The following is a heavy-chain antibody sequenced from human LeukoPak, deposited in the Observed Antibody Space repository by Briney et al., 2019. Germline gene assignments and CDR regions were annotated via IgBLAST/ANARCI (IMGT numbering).Heavy chain of an antibody. J-gene: IGHJ4*02. Sequence: SETLSLTCTVSGGSISSSFYYWGWIRQPPGKGLEWIGSIYHSGSTYYNPSLKSRVTISVDKSKNQFSLKLSSVTAADTAVYYCAREGVVGATLAVDYWGQGTLVTVSS. D-gene: IGHD1-26*01. V-gene: IGHV4-39*07. CDR1: GGSISSSFYY. CDR2: IYHSGST. CDR3: AREGVVGATLAVDY.